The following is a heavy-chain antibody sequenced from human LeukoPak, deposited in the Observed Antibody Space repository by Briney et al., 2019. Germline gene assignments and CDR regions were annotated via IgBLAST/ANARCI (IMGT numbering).Heavy chain of an antibody. CDR3: AREAPITIFGVVIIRVFDY. D-gene: IGHD3-3*01. CDR2: IYYSGST. V-gene: IGHV4-39*07. CDR1: GGSISSSSYY. J-gene: IGHJ4*02. Sequence: SETLSLTCTVSGGSISSSSYYWGWIRQPPGKGLEWIGSIYYSGSTYYNPSLKSRVTISVDTSKNQFSLKLSSVTAADTAVYYCAREAPITIFGVVIIRVFDYWGQGTLVTVSS.